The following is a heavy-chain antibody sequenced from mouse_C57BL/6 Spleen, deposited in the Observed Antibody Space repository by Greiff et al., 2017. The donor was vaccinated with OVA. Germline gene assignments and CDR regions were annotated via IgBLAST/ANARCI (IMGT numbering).Heavy chain of an antibody. D-gene: IGHD4-1*01. Sequence: DVQLVESGGGLVKPGGSLKLSCAASGFTFSDYGMHWVRQAPEKGLEWVAYISSGSSTIYYADTVKGRFTISRDNAKNTLFLQMTSLRSEDTAMYYCARPNWDDYYAMDYWGQGTSVTVSS. V-gene: IGHV5-17*01. J-gene: IGHJ4*01. CDR3: ARPNWDDYYAMDY. CDR2: ISSGSSTI. CDR1: GFTFSDYG.